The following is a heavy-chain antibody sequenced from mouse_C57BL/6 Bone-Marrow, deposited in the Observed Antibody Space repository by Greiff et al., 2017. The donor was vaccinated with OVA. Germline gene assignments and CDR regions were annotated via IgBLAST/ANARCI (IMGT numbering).Heavy chain of an antibody. D-gene: IGHD2-3*01. CDR3: ARDGDGYYGDYFDY. J-gene: IGHJ2*01. V-gene: IGHV5-16*01. CDR1: GFTFSDYY. CDR2: INYDGSST. Sequence: EVQLVESEGGLVQPGSSMKLSCTASGFTFSDYYMAWVRQVPEKGLEWVANINYDGSSTYYLDSLKSRFIISRDNTKNILYLQMSSLKSEDTATYYCARDGDGYYGDYFDYWGQGTTLTVSS.